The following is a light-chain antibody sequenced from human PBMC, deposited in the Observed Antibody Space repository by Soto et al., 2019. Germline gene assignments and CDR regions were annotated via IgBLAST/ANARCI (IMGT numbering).Light chain of an antibody. CDR2: EGS. Sequence: QSVLTQPASVSGSPGQSITISCTGASSDVGSYNLVSWYQHHPGKAPKLMIYEGSKRPSGVSDRFSGSKSGNTASLTISGLQAEDESDYYCCSCSASYPYVFGTGTKV. CDR3: CSCSASYPYV. CDR1: SSDVGSYNL. J-gene: IGLJ1*01. V-gene: IGLV2-23*01.